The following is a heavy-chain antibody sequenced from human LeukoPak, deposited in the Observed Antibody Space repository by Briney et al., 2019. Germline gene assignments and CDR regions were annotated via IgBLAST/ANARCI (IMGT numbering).Heavy chain of an antibody. D-gene: IGHD3-22*01. Sequence: GGSLRLSCAASGFTFSSYAMSWVRQAPGKGLEWVSAISGSGGSTYYADSVKGRFTISRDNSKNTLYLQMNSLGAEDTAVYYCAKVYYDIRDAFDIWGQGTMVTVSS. CDR1: GFTFSSYA. CDR2: ISGSGGST. J-gene: IGHJ3*02. V-gene: IGHV3-23*01. CDR3: AKVYYDIRDAFDI.